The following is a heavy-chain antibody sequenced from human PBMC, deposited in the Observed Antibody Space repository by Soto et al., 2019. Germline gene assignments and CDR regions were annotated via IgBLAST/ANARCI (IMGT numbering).Heavy chain of an antibody. D-gene: IGHD2-21*01. V-gene: IGHV4-34*01. CDR3: ARLSRGDSPWDY. J-gene: IGHJ4*02. CDR2: INHSGST. Sequence: PSETLSLTCAVYGGSFSGYYWSWIRQPPGKGLEWIGEINHSGSTNYNPSLKSRVTISVDTSKNQFSLKLSSVTAADTAVYYCARLSRGDSPWDYWGQGTLVTVSS. CDR1: GGSFSGYY.